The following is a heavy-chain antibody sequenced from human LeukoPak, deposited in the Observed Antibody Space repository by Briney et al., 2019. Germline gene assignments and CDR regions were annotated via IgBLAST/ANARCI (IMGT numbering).Heavy chain of an antibody. Sequence: SETLSLTCTVSGGSISSYYWSWIRQPPGKGLEWIGFIFYSGTTNYNPSLKSRVTISVDTSKNQFSLKLSSVTAADTAVYYCARRTFGGVIAYWGQGTLVTVSS. V-gene: IGHV4-59*12. CDR1: GGSISSYY. D-gene: IGHD3-16*02. CDR3: ARRTFGGVIAY. J-gene: IGHJ4*02. CDR2: IFYSGTT.